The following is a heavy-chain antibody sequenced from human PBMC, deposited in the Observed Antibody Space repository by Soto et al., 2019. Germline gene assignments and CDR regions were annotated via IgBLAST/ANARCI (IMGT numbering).Heavy chain of an antibody. CDR2: ISGSGGSP. CDR3: VKKWCYYGMDV. J-gene: IGHJ6*02. V-gene: IGHV3-23*01. Sequence: GGSMRLSYAASGFNFSSYAMSWVRQAPGKGLEWVSAISGSGGSPYYADSVNGRFTISRDNSKNTLYLQMNSLRAEDTAVYYCVKKWCYYGMDVWGQGTTVTVSS. D-gene: IGHD2-8*01. CDR1: GFNFSSYA.